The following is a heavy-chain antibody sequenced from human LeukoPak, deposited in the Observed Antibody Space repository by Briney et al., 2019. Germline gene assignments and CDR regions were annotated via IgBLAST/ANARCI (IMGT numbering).Heavy chain of an antibody. J-gene: IGHJ4*02. CDR3: ARDYGGSSPFDY. V-gene: IGHV3-21*01. CDR2: ISSSSSHI. CDR1: GFTFSSYS. Sequence: SGGSLRLSCAASGFTFSSYSMNWVRHTPGKGLEWVSSISSSSSHIFYADSVKGRFTMSRDNAKKSLFLQMNSLRAEDTAVYYCARDYGGSSPFDYWGQGTLVTVSS. D-gene: IGHD4-23*01.